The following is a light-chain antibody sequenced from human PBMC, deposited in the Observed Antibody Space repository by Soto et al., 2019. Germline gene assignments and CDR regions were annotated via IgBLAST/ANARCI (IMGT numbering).Light chain of an antibody. Sequence: LTQPASVSASPGQSITILCTGTSSDVGSYNLVSWFQQHPGKVPKLLIYEGTKRPSGLSDRFSGSKSGTTASLTISGLQAEDEAHYYCYSYAGENLYVFGTGTKVTVL. J-gene: IGLJ1*01. CDR2: EGT. CDR3: YSYAGENLYV. CDR1: SSDVGSYNL. V-gene: IGLV2-23*01.